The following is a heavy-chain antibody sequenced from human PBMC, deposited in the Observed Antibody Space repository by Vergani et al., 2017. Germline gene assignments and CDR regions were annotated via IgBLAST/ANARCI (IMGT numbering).Heavy chain of an antibody. D-gene: IGHD6-13*01. CDR3: ARDAGYSSSWYRLSAFDI. CDR2: IIPILGIA. V-gene: IGHV1-69*04. CDR1: GGTFSSYA. Sequence: QVQLVQSGAEVKKPGSSVKVSCKASGGTFSSYAISWVRQAPGQGLEWMGRIIPILGIANYAQKFQGRVTITADKSTSTAYMALSSLRSEYTAVYNCARDAGYSSSWYRLSAFDIWGQGTMVTVSS. J-gene: IGHJ3*02.